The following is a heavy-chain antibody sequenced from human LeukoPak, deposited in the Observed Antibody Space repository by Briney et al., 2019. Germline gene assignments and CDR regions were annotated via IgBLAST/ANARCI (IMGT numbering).Heavy chain of an antibody. D-gene: IGHD5-18*01. CDR2: IIPIFGTA. V-gene: IGHV1-69*05. CDR1: GGTFSSYA. J-gene: IGHJ4*02. Sequence: SVKVSCKASGGTFSSYAISWVRQAPGQGLEWMGGIIPIFGTANHAQKFQGRVTITTDESTSTAYMELSSLRSEDTAVYYCAREGGGYSYGQFDYWGQGTLVTVSS. CDR3: AREGGGYSYGQFDY.